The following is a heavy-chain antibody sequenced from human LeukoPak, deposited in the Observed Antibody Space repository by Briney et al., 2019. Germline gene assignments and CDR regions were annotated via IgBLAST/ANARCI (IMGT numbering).Heavy chain of an antibody. Sequence: SVKVSCKASGGTFSSYAISWVRQAPGQGLEWMGGIIPIFGTANYAQKFQGRVTITADESTSTAYMELSSLRSEDTAVYYCARGVWSSGWYNYYYYGMDVWGQGTTVTVSS. CDR1: GGTFSSYA. D-gene: IGHD6-19*01. V-gene: IGHV1-69*13. CDR3: ARGVWSSGWYNYYYYGMDV. CDR2: IIPIFGTA. J-gene: IGHJ6*02.